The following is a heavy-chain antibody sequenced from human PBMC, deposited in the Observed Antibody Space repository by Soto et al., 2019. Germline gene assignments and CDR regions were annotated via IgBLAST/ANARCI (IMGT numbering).Heavy chain of an antibody. Sequence: SETLSLTCAVYGGSFSGDYWSWIRQPPGKGLEWIGEINHSGSTNYNPSLKSRVTISVDTSKNQFSLKLSSVTAADTAVYYCARDGMTTVTIYYYYGMDVWGQGTTVS. V-gene: IGHV4-34*01. J-gene: IGHJ6*02. CDR2: INHSGST. CDR3: ARDGMTTVTIYYYYGMDV. D-gene: IGHD4-17*01. CDR1: GGSFSGDY.